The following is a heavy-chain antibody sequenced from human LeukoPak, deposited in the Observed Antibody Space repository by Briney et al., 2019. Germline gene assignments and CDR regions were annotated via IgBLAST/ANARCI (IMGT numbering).Heavy chain of an antibody. Sequence: SETQSLTCTVSGGSISSGGYYWSWIRQHPGKGLEWIGYIYYSGSTYYNPSLKSRVTISVDTSKNQFSLKLSSVTAADTAVYYCAREGLAPTANRWFDPWGQGTLVTVSS. J-gene: IGHJ5*02. D-gene: IGHD4-17*01. CDR2: IYYSGST. CDR3: AREGLAPTANRWFDP. CDR1: GGSISSGGYY. V-gene: IGHV4-31*03.